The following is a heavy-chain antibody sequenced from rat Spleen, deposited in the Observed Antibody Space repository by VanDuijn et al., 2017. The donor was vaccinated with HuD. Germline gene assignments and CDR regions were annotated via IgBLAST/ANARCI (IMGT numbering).Heavy chain of an antibody. D-gene: IGHD1-11*01. CDR3: SRGGATRFDY. V-gene: IGHV5-29*01. CDR1: GFTFSNYD. J-gene: IGHJ2*01. CDR2: INYDGRST. Sequence: EVQLVESGGGLVQPGRSLKLSCAASGFTFSNYDMAWVRQAPTKGLEWVATINYDGRSTFYRDSVKGRFTLSRDNAKSTLYLQLDSLRSEDTATYYCSRGGATRFDYWGQGVMVTVSS.